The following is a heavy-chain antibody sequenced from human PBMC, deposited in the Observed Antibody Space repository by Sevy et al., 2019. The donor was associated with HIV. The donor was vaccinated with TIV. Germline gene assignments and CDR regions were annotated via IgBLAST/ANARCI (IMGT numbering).Heavy chain of an antibody. J-gene: IGHJ4*02. D-gene: IGHD3-22*01. CDR2: IWYDGSNK. V-gene: IGHV3-33*01. CDR1: GFTFSSYG. CDR3: VSGAYYYESRTENFDY. Sequence: GESLKISCAASGFTFSSYGMHWVRQAPGKGLEWVALIWYDGSNKYYAGSVKGRFTISRDNSKNTLYLQMYSLGAEDTAVYYCVSGAYYYESRTENFDYWGQGTLVTVSS.